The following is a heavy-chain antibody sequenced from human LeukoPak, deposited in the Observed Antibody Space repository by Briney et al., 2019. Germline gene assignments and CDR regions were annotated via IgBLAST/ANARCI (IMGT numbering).Heavy chain of an antibody. Sequence: QAGGSLRLSCAASGFTFSSYSMNWVRQAPGKGLEWASYISSSSSTIYYADSVKGRFTISRDNAKNSLYLQMNSLRAEDTAVYYCARQLQPLIVVVKGDAFDIWGQGTMVTVSS. J-gene: IGHJ3*02. D-gene: IGHD3-22*01. CDR1: GFTFSSYS. CDR3: ARQLQPLIVVVKGDAFDI. CDR2: ISSSSSTI. V-gene: IGHV3-48*04.